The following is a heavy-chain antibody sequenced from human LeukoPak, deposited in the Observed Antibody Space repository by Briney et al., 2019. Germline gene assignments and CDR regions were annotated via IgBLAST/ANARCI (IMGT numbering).Heavy chain of an antibody. CDR3: ARVPSAGYSSSWFLRKTNWFDP. CDR1: GYTFNIYY. V-gene: IGHV1-46*02. J-gene: IGHJ5*02. CDR2: INPSGDNT. D-gene: IGHD6-13*01. Sequence: ASVKVSCKASGYTFNIYYMHWVRQAPGQGLEWVGMINPSGDNTSFAQKFQGRVTMTRDTSTSTVYMELSSLRSDDTAVYYCARVPSAGYSSSWFLRKTNWFDPWGQGTLVTVSS.